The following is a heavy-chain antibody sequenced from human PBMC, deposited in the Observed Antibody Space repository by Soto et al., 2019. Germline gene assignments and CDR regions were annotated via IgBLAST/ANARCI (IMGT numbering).Heavy chain of an antibody. CDR3: ARGWGYDSNDYYYAY. CDR2: IIPIFGTA. Sequence: QVQLVQSGAEVRKPGSSVKVSCKASGGTFSRHAISWVRQAPGQGLEWMGGIIPIFGTANHAQKFQGRVTIIADEYTSTVYMELSSLRSEDKAMSYCARGWGYDSNDYYYAYWGQGTLVIVSS. D-gene: IGHD3-22*01. CDR1: GGTFSRHA. V-gene: IGHV1-69*01. J-gene: IGHJ4*02.